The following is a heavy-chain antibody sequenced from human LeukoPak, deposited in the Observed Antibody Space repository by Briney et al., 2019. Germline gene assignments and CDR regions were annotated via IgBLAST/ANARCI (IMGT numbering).Heavy chain of an antibody. J-gene: IGHJ4*02. CDR3: ASGTYKHYYFDY. Sequence: GGSLRLSCAASGFTFSSSSMSWVRQPPGKGLEWVSCICSSSSTIYYADSVKGRFTISRDNAKNSLYLQMNSLRDDDTAVYYCASGTYKHYYFDYWGQGTLVTVSS. CDR1: GFTFSSSS. D-gene: IGHD1-14*01. V-gene: IGHV3-48*02. CDR2: ICSSSSTI.